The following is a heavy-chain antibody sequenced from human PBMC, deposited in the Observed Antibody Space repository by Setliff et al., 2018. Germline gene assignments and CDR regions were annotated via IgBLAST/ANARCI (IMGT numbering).Heavy chain of an antibody. CDR3: ATSRTFDY. Sequence: GGSLRLSCAASGFTFSTYWMSWVRQAPGKGLVWVSGINSDGSSTKYADSVKGRCTISRDNAKNTLYLQLNSLRADDAAVYYCATSRTFDYWGQGILVTVSS. V-gene: IGHV3-74*03. CDR2: INSDGSST. J-gene: IGHJ4*02. CDR1: GFTFSTYW.